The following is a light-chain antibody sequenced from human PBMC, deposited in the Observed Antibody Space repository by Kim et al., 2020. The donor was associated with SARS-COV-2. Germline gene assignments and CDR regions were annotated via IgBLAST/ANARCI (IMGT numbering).Light chain of an antibody. V-gene: IGLV3-9*01. CDR2: RDS. CDR3: QVWDSSNWV. CDR1: NNGSKN. J-gene: IGLJ3*02. Sequence: GALGQTARITCGGNNNGSKNVRWDQQKPGQAPVLVIYRDSNRPSGIPERFSGSNSGNTATLTISRAQAGDEADYYCQVWDSSNWVFGGGTQLTVL.